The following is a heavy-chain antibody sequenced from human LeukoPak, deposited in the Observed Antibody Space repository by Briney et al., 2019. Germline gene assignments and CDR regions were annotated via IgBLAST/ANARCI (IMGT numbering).Heavy chain of an antibody. V-gene: IGHV4-39*01. CDR3: ASPYCSGGSCYPDYYGMDV. Sequence: SETLSLTCTVSGGSISSSSYYWGWIRQPPGEGLEWIGSIYYSGSTYYNPSLKSRVTISVDTSKNQFSLKLSSVTAADTAVYYCASPYCSGGSCYPDYYGMDVWGQGTTVTVSS. CDR1: GGSISSSSYY. D-gene: IGHD2-15*01. CDR2: IYYSGST. J-gene: IGHJ6*02.